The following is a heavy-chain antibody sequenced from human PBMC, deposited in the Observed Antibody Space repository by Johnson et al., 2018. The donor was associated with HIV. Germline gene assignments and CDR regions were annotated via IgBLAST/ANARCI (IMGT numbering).Heavy chain of an antibody. J-gene: IGHJ3*02. D-gene: IGHD2-21*01. Sequence: EVQLVESGGGLVQPGGSLRLSCAASGFTFSSYDMHWVRQATGKGLEWVSAIGTAGDTYYPGSVKGRFTISRENAKNSLYLQMNSLRAGDTALYYCARGISPRYFPFFLPSPSPSSCAIWGQGTMVTVSS. V-gene: IGHV3-13*01. CDR2: IGTAGDT. CDR1: GFTFSSYD. CDR3: ARGISPRYFPFFLPSPSPSSCAI.